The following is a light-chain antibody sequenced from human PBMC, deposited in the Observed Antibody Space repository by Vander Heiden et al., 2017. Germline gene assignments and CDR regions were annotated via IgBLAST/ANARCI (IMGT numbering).Light chain of an antibody. J-gene: IGKJ5*01. V-gene: IGKV1-27*01. CDR1: QGISTF. CDR3: QYYNTAPIT. Sequence: DIQMTQSPSFLSASVGDRVTITCRASQGISTFLAWFQQKPGKVPRLLIYGASNLQSGVPSRFSGSGSGTDFTLTISSLQPEDVATYYCQYYNTAPITFGQGTRLDIK. CDR2: GAS.